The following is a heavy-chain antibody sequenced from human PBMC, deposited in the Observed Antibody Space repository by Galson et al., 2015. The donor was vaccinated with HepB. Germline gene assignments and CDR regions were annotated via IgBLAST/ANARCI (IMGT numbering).Heavy chain of an antibody. Sequence: QSGAEVKKPGESLRISCKGSGYSFTSYWISWVRQMPGKGLEWMGRIDPSDSYTNYSPSFQGHVTISADKSISTAYLQWSSLKASDTAMYYCARGPSSGWSRWTNSWFDPWGQGTLVTISS. CDR1: GYSFTSYW. D-gene: IGHD6-19*01. V-gene: IGHV5-10-1*01. J-gene: IGHJ5*02. CDR3: ARGPSSGWSRWTNSWFDP. CDR2: IDPSDSYT.